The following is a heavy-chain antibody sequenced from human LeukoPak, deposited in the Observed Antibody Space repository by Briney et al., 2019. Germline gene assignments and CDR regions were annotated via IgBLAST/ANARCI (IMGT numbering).Heavy chain of an antibody. CDR3: ARVIRKNYGDYEPPGY. J-gene: IGHJ4*02. D-gene: IGHD4-17*01. CDR2: INPNSGGT. V-gene: IGHV1-2*02. Sequence: GASVKVSCKASGYTFTGYYMHWVRQAPGQGLEWMGWINPNSGGTNYAQKFQGRVTMTRDTSISTAYMELSRLRSDDTAVYYCARVIRKNYGDYEPPGYWGQGTLVTVSS. CDR1: GYTFTGYY.